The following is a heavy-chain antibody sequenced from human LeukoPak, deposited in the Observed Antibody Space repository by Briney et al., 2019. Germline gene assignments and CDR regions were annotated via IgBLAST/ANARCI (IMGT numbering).Heavy chain of an antibody. V-gene: IGHV1-18*01. CDR2: ISAYNGNT. J-gene: IGHJ4*02. CDR3: ARQGSYYDYFDY. CDR1: GYTFTSYG. D-gene: IGHD1-26*01. Sequence: ASVKVSCKAAGYTFTSYGISCVRQAPGQGLEGMGWISAYNGNTNYAHKLQGRVTMTTDTSTSTAYMELGSVRSDDADVYYCARQGSYYDYFDYWGQGTLVTVSS.